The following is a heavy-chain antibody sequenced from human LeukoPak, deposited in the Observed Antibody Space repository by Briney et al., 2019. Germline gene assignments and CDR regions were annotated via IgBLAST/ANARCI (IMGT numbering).Heavy chain of an antibody. CDR2: IYSGGST. D-gene: IGHD6-19*01. Sequence: GGSLRLSCAASEFSVGSNYMTWVRQAPGKGLEWVSLIYSGGSTYYADSVKGRFTISRDNAKNSLYLQMNSLRAEDTAVYYCARERLTGYSSGWYYFDYWGQGTLVTVSS. J-gene: IGHJ4*02. V-gene: IGHV3-66*01. CDR3: ARERLTGYSSGWYYFDY. CDR1: EFSVGSNY.